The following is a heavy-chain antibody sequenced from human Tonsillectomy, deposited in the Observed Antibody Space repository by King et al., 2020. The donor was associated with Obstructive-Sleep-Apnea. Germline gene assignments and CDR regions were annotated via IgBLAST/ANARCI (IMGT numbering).Heavy chain of an antibody. CDR1: GFTFSNYD. CDR3: ARASYGGNSNDAFDI. D-gene: IGHD4-23*01. Sequence: VQLEESGGGLVQPGGSLRLSCAASGFTFSNYDMHWVRQATGKGLEWVSTISSAGDTYYPGSVKGRFTISRENAENSLYLQMNSLRAGDTAVYYCARASYGGNSNDAFDIWGQGTMVTVSS. V-gene: IGHV3-13*01. J-gene: IGHJ3*02. CDR2: ISSAGDT.